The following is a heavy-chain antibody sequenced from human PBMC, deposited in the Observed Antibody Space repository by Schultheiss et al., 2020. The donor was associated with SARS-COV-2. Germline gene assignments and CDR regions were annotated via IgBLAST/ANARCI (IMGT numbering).Heavy chain of an antibody. CDR2: ISYDGSNK. CDR1: GFTFGDYA. V-gene: IGHV3-30*04. Sequence: GGSLRLSCAASGFTFGDYAMSWVRQAPGKGLEWVAVISYDGSNKYYADSVKGRFTISRDNSKNTLYLQMNSLRAEDTAVYYCAKDGDRKAWGLYWGQGTLVTVSS. CDR3: AKDGDRKAWGLY. J-gene: IGHJ4*02. D-gene: IGHD1-26*01.